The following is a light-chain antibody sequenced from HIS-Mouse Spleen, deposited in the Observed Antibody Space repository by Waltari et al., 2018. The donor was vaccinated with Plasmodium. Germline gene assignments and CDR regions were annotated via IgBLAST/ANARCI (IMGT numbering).Light chain of an antibody. CDR1: SSDVGCSNL. CDR3: CSYAGSSTFVV. J-gene: IGLJ2*01. Sequence: QSALTQPASVSGSPGQSITISCTGTSSDVGCSNLFSWYQQHPGKAPKLMIYEGSKRPSGVSNRFSGSKSGNTASLTISGLQAEDEADYYCCSYAGSSTFVVFGGGTKLTVL. CDR2: EGS. V-gene: IGLV2-23*03.